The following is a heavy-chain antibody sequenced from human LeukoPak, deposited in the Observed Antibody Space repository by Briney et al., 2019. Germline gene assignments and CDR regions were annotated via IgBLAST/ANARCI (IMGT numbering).Heavy chain of an antibody. CDR3: ANSGYDSSGYYSDVGYYFDY. Sequence: GGSLRLSCAASKFTFSNYWMTWVRQAPGKGLEWVSAISGSGGSTYYADSVKGRFTISRDNSKNTLYLQMNRLRAEDTAVYYCANSGYDSSGYYSDVGYYFDYWGQGTLVTVSS. CDR2: ISGSGGST. D-gene: IGHD3-22*01. J-gene: IGHJ4*02. V-gene: IGHV3-23*01. CDR1: KFTFSNYW.